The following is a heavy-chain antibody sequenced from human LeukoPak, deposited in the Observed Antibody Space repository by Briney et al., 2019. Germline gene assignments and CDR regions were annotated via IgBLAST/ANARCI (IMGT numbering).Heavy chain of an antibody. D-gene: IGHD1-1*01. CDR2: VTWNSDDM. J-gene: IGHJ4*02. CDR1: GFSFEAYG. Sequence: GGSLRLSCAASGFSFEAYGMYWVRQAPGKGLEWVSGVTWNSDDMAYADSVKGRFTISRDNAKNCLYLQMNSLTVEDTALYYCTRVTSWRTGFDYWGQGTLVTVSS. V-gene: IGHV3-9*01. CDR3: TRVTSWRTGFDY.